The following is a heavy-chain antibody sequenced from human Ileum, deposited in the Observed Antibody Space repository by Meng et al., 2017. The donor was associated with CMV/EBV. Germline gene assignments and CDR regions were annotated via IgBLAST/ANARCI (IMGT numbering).Heavy chain of an antibody. V-gene: IGHV4-59*02. Sequence: CTVSGASVNENYCSWIRQSPGKGLEWIGYISYGDFTNYNPSLKGRVTISVDTSQNQCSLILTSMSAADAAVYYCARGSGYSIYDDWGQGTLVTVSS. D-gene: IGHD5/OR15-5a*01. CDR1: GASVNENY. CDR3: ARGSGYSIYDD. J-gene: IGHJ4*02. CDR2: ISYGDFT.